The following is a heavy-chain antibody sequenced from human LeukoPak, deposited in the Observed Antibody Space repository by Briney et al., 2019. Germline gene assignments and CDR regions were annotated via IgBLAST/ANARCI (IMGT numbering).Heavy chain of an antibody. CDR3: ARDPRYYYDSSGYYFDY. Sequence: ASVKVSCKASGYTFTRYYMHWVRQAPGQGPEWMGVISPSGGSTTYAQKFQGRVTLTRDMSTSTDYLELSSLRSEDTAVYYCARDPRYYYDSSGYYFDYWGQGTLVTVSS. CDR2: ISPSGGST. D-gene: IGHD3-22*01. CDR1: GYTFTRYY. V-gene: IGHV1-46*01. J-gene: IGHJ4*02.